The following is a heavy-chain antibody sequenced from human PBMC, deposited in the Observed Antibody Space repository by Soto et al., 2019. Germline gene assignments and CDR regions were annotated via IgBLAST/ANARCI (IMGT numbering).Heavy chain of an antibody. Sequence: ASVKVSCKASGYTFTSYGISWVRQAPGQGLEWMGWVSAYNGNTNYAQKLQGRVTMTTDTSTSTAYMELRSLRSDDTAVYYCARGGLRYFDWLPEYYYYGMDVWGQGTMVTDSS. CDR1: GYTFTSYG. V-gene: IGHV1-18*01. J-gene: IGHJ6*02. CDR3: ARGGLRYFDWLPEYYYYGMDV. D-gene: IGHD3-9*01. CDR2: VSAYNGNT.